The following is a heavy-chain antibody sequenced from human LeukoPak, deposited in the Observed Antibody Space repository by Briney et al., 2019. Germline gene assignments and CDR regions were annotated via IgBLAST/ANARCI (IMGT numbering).Heavy chain of an antibody. CDR2: INWNGGST. CDR1: GFTFSGYA. D-gene: IGHD3-3*01. Sequence: GGSLRLSCAASGFTFSGYAMSWVRQAPGKGLEWVSGINWNGGSTGYADSVKGRFTISRDNAKNSLYLQMNSLRVEDTALYYCARGIRFLEWLSGFDYWGQGILVTVSS. J-gene: IGHJ4*02. V-gene: IGHV3-20*04. CDR3: ARGIRFLEWLSGFDY.